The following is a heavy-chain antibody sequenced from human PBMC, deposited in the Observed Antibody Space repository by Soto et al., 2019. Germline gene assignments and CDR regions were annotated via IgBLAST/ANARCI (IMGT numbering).Heavy chain of an antibody. D-gene: IGHD5-12*01. CDR2: ISGSSDRT. J-gene: IGHJ3*01. CDR3: AGSWT. V-gene: IGHV3-23*01. Sequence: EVQVLESGGDLVQPGGSLRLSCAASGFTIRNYAMSWVRQAPGKALEWVSGISGSSDRTYYADSVKGRFTISKDTSSNTLYLQMNSLSVEDTAVYHCAGSWTWGQGTMVTVSS. CDR1: GFTIRNYA.